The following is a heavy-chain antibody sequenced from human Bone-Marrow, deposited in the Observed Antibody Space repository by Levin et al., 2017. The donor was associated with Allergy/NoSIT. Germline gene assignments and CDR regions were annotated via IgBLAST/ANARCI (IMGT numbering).Heavy chain of an antibody. D-gene: IGHD4-17*01. J-gene: IGHJ6*02. V-gene: IGHV4-34*01. CDR1: GGSFSDYS. CDR2: INHSGST. CDR3: ARGLTTLTTHTVVYYGMDV. Sequence: KASETLSLTCAVYGGSFSDYSWTWIRQPPGKGLEWIGEINHSGSTNYNPSLKSRVTISLDTSKNQFSLNLSSMTAADTAVYFCARGLTTLTTHTVVYYGMDVWGQGTTVTVSS.